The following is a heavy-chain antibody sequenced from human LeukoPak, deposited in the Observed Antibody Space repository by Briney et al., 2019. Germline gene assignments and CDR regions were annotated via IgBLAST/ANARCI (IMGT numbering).Heavy chain of an antibody. CDR2: ISAYNGNT. J-gene: IGHJ4*02. CDR1: GYTFTSYG. D-gene: IGHD3-22*01. V-gene: IGHV1-18*01. CDR3: ARVSLYYYDSSGYYY. Sequence: ASVKVSCKASGYTFTSYGISWVRQAPGQGLEWMGWISAYNGNTNYAQKLQGRVTMTTDTSPSTAYMELRSLRSDDTAVYYCARVSLYYYDSSGYYYWGQGTLVTVSS.